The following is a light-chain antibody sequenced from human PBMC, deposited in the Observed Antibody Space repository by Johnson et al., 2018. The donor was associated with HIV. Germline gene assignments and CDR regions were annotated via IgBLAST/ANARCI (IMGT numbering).Light chain of an antibody. Sequence: QSVLTQPPSVSAAPGQKVTISCSGSSSNIGNNYVSWYQQVPGTAPKLLIYDNNKRPSGIPDRFSGSKSGTSATLGITGLPTGDEADYYCGTWDSSLVAGYVFGTGTKVTVL. V-gene: IGLV1-51*01. J-gene: IGLJ1*01. CDR3: GTWDSSLVAGYV. CDR2: DNN. CDR1: SSNIGNNY.